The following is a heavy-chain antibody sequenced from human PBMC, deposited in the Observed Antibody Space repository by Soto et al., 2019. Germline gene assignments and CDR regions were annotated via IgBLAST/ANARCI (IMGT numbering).Heavy chain of an antibody. CDR2: ISAYNGNT. CDR1: GNTYTSYG. CDR3: ARDQAVAGNDY. Sequence: ASVKVSCKASGNTYTSYGISWVRQAPGQGLEWMGWISAYNGNTNYAQKLQGRVTVTTDTSTSTAYMELRSLRSDDTAVYYCARDQAVAGNDYWGQGTLVTVSS. D-gene: IGHD6-19*01. J-gene: IGHJ4*02. V-gene: IGHV1-18*01.